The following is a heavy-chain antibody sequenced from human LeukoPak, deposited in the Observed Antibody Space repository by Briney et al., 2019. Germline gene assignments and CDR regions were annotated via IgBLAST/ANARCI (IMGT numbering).Heavy chain of an antibody. CDR1: GFTFSSYG. D-gene: IGHD3-16*01. CDR2: ISYDGSNK. V-gene: IGHV3-30*18. CDR3: AKVGRMICFDY. J-gene: IGHJ4*02. Sequence: GGSLRLSCAASGFTFSSYGMHWVRQAPGKGLEWVAVISYDGSNKYYADSVKGRFTISRDNSKNTLYLQMNSLRAEDTAVYYCAKVGRMICFDYWGQGTLVTVSS.